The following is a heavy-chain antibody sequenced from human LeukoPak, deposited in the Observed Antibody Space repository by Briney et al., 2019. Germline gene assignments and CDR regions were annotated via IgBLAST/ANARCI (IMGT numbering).Heavy chain of an antibody. CDR3: ARSNNDGDYLGVGFDY. J-gene: IGHJ4*02. Sequence: ASVKVSCKASGYTFSSYAMNWVRQAPGQGLEWMGWINTNTGNPTYAQGFTGWFVFSLDTSVSTAYLQISSLQAEDTAVYYCARSNNDGDYLGVGFDYWGQGTLVTVSS. CDR1: GYTFSSYA. CDR2: INTNTGNP. V-gene: IGHV7-4-1*02. D-gene: IGHD4-17*01.